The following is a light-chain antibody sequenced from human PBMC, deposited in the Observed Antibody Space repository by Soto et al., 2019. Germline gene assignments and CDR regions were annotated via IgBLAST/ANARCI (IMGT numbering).Light chain of an antibody. Sequence: EIVLTQSPATLSLSPGERATLSCRASQSVSSYLAWYQQKPGQAPRLLIYDASNRATGIPARFSGSGSGTDITLTINALEPEDLAVNDWQPRSNWPPTFHGATEVDNK. J-gene: IGKJ4*01. CDR3: QPRSNWPPT. V-gene: IGKV3-11*01. CDR1: QSVSSY. CDR2: DAS.